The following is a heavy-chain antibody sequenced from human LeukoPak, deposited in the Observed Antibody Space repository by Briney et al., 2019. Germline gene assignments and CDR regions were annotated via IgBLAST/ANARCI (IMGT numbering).Heavy chain of an antibody. CDR2: IYTSGST. Sequence: SQTLSLTCTVSGGSISSGSYYWSWIRQPAGKGLEWIGRIYTSGSTNYNPSLKSRVTISVDTSKNQFSLKLSSVTAADTAVYYCARAPQYMDVWGKGTTVTASS. CDR3: ARAPQYMDV. CDR1: GGSISSGSYY. V-gene: IGHV4-61*02. J-gene: IGHJ6*03.